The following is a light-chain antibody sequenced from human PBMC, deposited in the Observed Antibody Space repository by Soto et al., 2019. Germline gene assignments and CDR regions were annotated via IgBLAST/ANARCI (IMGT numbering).Light chain of an antibody. V-gene: IGLV2-23*02. CDR2: EVS. CDR1: SSDVGSYNL. CDR3: FSYAGSYV. Sequence: QSALTQPASVSGSPGQSITISCTGTSSDVGSYNLVSWYQQHPGKAPKLMIYEVSKRPSGVSNRFSGSKSGNTASLTISGLHAENEADYYCFSYAGSYVFGTGTKLTVL. J-gene: IGLJ1*01.